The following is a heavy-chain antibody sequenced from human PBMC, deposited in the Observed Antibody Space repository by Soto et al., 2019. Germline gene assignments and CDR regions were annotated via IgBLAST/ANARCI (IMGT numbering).Heavy chain of an antibody. CDR2: ISSSSYI. CDR3: ARDRSIAARNYYYYGMDV. D-gene: IGHD6-6*01. J-gene: IGHJ6*02. Sequence: PGGSLRLSCAASGFTFSSYSMNWVRQAPGKGLEWVSSISSSSYIYYADSVKGRFTISRDNAKNSLYLQMNSLRAEDTAVYYCARDRSIAARNYYYYGMDVWGQGTTVTVSS. V-gene: IGHV3-21*01. CDR1: GFTFSSYS.